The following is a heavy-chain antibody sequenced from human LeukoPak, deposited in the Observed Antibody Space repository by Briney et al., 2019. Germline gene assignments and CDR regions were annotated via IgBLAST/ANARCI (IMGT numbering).Heavy chain of an antibody. CDR2: IYTSGST. Sequence: PSETLSLTCAVYGGSSSGYYWSWIRQPAGKGLEWIGRIYTSGSTNYNPSLKSRVTMSVDTSKNQFSLKLSSVTAADTAVYYCARERYYYDSSGYFPFDYWGQGTLVTVSS. V-gene: IGHV4-4*07. CDR3: ARERYYYDSSGYFPFDY. D-gene: IGHD3-22*01. CDR1: GGSSSGYY. J-gene: IGHJ4*02.